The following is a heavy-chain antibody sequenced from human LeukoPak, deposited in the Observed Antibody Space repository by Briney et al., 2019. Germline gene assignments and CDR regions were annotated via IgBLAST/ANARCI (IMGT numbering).Heavy chain of an antibody. Sequence: ASVKVSCTTSGYTFINYGISWVRQAPGQGLEWMGWISAYNGNTNYAQRLQCRVTMTIDTSTSTAYMELRSLRSDDTAVYYCARDRSTHDYWGQGTLVTVSS. D-gene: IGHD2-2*01. CDR1: GYTFINYG. CDR2: ISAYNGNT. J-gene: IGHJ4*02. V-gene: IGHV1-18*01. CDR3: ARDRSTHDY.